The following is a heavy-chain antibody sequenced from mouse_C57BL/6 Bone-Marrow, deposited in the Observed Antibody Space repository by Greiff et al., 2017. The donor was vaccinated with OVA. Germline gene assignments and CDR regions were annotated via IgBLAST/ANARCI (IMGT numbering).Heavy chain of an antibody. V-gene: IGHV5-6*01. CDR3: ARHLRNYGSSWFAY. J-gene: IGHJ3*01. CDR1: GFTFSSYG. CDR2: ISSGGSYT. Sequence: EVQGVESGGDLVKPGGSLKLSCAASGFTFSSYGMSWVRQTPDKRLEWVATISSGGSYTYYPDSVKGRFTISRDNAKNTLYLQMSSLKSEDTAMYYCARHLRNYGSSWFAYWGQGTLVTVSA. D-gene: IGHD1-1*01.